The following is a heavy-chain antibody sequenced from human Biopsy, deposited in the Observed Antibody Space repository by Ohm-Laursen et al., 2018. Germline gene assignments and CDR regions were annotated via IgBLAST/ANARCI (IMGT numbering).Heavy chain of an antibody. V-gene: IGHV3-21*06. Sequence: SLRLSCAASGFSLRNYTITWVRQAPGKGLEWVSSISRSTSHILYAETLKGRFTSSRDNAKNSVYLQMNSLRAEDTGVYYCARGRSHLLPDHDWFDPWGQGTLVTVSS. CDR3: ARGRSHLLPDHDWFDP. CDR1: GFSLRNYT. CDR2: ISRSTSHI. J-gene: IGHJ5*02. D-gene: IGHD1-14*01.